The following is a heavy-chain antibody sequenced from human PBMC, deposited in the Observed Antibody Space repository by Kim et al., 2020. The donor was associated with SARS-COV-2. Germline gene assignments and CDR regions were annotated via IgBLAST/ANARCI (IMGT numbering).Heavy chain of an antibody. V-gene: IGHV4-4*02. D-gene: IGHD3-10*01. CDR2: T. J-gene: IGHJ3*02. CDR3: ARDRGGMAFDI. Sequence: THYTPSLKSRVTIAVDKPKNQFSLTLSSVTAADTAVYYCARDRGGMAFDIWGQGTMVTVSS.